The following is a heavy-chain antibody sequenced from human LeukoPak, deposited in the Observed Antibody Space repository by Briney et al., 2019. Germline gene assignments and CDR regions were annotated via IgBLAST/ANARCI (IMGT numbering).Heavy chain of an antibody. CDR2: IYYSGST. V-gene: IGHV4-59*01. CDR1: GGSIGTYY. D-gene: IGHD5-12*01. CDR3: ARGGGYSGYDRNYFDY. J-gene: IGHJ4*02. Sequence: PSETLSLTCTVSGGSIGTYYWSWIRQPPGKGLEWIGYIYYSGSTNYNPSLKSRVTISVDTSKNQFSLKLSSVTAADTAVYYCARGGGYSGYDRNYFDYWGQGTLVTVSS.